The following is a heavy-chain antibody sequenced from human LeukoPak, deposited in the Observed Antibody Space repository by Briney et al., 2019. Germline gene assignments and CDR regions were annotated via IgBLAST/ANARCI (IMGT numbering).Heavy chain of an antibody. Sequence: GGSLRLSCAASGFTFSSYAMHWVLQAPGKGLEWVAVISHDGSNKNYPDSVKGRFTISRDNSKNTLYLQTNSLRAEDTAVYYCARAINRDSGYAFDYWGPGTLVTVSS. V-gene: IGHV3-30*04. CDR3: ARAINRDSGYAFDY. J-gene: IGHJ4*02. CDR2: ISHDGSNK. D-gene: IGHD5-12*01. CDR1: GFTFSSYA.